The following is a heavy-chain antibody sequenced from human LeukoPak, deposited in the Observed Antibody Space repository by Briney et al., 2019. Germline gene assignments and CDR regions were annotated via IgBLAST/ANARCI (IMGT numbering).Heavy chain of an antibody. V-gene: IGHV3-23*01. D-gene: IGHD2-15*01. CDR2: ISGNGDST. Sequence: GGSLRLSCAASGFTFRRYDMSWVRQAPGKGREWVSAISGNGDSTYYVDSVKGRFTISRDNSKNTLYLQMNSLRAEDTAVYYCALYCSGGSCYSMGGAFDIWGQGTVVTVSS. J-gene: IGHJ3*02. CDR1: GFTFRRYD. CDR3: ALYCSGGSCYSMGGAFDI.